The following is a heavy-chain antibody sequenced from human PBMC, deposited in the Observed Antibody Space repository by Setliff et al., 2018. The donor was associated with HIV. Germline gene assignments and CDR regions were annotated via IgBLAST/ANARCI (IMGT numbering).Heavy chain of an antibody. D-gene: IGHD6-13*01. CDR2: ISSTSNYI. V-gene: IGHV3-21*01. CDR1: GFTFSNYA. CDR3: ARLIAYYYGMDV. J-gene: IGHJ6*02. Sequence: GGSLRLSCAASGFTFSNYAMNWVRQAPGKGLEWVSSISSTSNYIYYADSVKGRFTISRDNAKNSLYLQMNSLRAEDTAVYYCARLIAYYYGMDVWGQGTTVPSP.